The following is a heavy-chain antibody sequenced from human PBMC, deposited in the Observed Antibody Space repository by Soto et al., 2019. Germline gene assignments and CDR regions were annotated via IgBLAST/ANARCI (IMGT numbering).Heavy chain of an antibody. CDR1: GYTFTGYY. D-gene: IGHD5-18*01. V-gene: IGHV1-2*04. J-gene: IGHJ4*02. CDR3: GRVGSGYSYGYIGY. Sequence: ASVKVSCKASGYTFTGYYMHWVRQAPGQGLEWMGWINPNSGGTNYAQKFQGWVTMTRDTSISTAYMELSRLRSDDTAVYYCGRVGSGYSYGYIGYWGQGTLVTVSS. CDR2: INPNSGGT.